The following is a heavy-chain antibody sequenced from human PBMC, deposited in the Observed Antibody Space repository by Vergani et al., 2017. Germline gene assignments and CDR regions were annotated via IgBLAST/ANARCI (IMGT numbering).Heavy chain of an antibody. Sequence: EVQVVQSGGGLVKPGGSLRLSCETPGFIFSDYNLNWVRQAPGSGLEWVASISGRSSYVNYAVSVKGRFTISRDNAKNSLFLQMNSLRAEDTAVYYCVREETFYDSVSDYLAGYFDHWGQGALVTVSS. D-gene: IGHD3-3*01. J-gene: IGHJ4*02. CDR2: ISGRSSYV. CDR1: GFIFSDYN. V-gene: IGHV3-21*02. CDR3: VREETFYDSVSDYLAGYFDH.